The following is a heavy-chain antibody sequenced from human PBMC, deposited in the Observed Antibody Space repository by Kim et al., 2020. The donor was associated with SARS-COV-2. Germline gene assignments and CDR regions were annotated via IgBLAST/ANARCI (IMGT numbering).Heavy chain of an antibody. D-gene: IGHD2-8*01. J-gene: IGHJ4*01. CDR3: ARDGYCTNGVCLYFDY. CDR2: ISYDGSNK. Sequence: GGSLRLSCAASGFTFSSYAMHWVRQAPGKGLEWVAVISYDGSNKYYADSVKGRFTISRDNSKNTLYLQMNSPRAEDTAVYYCARDGYCTNGVCLYFDYWG. V-gene: IGHV3-30*04. CDR1: GFTFSSYA.